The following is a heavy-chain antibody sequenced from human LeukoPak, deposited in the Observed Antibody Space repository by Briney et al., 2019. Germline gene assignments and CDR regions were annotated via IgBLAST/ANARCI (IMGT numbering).Heavy chain of an antibody. CDR3: AALDHGHDY. CDR1: GFTFSDYT. Sequence: PGGSLRLSCAASGFTFSDYTMSWVRQAPGKGLGWVSSISPSSTYIYYADSLKGRITISRDNAKNSLYLQMNSLRAEDTAVYYCAALDHGHDYWGQGTLVTVSS. V-gene: IGHV3-21*01. CDR2: ISPSSTYI. J-gene: IGHJ4*02.